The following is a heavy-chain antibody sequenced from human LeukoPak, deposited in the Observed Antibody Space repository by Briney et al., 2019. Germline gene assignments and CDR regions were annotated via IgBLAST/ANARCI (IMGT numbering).Heavy chain of an antibody. Sequence: GGSLRLSCAASGFSFSSSWMSWVRQAPGKGLEWVAHINQDGSENDYVDSVKGRFTISRDNAKNSLYLQMNSLRAEDTAVYYCARVAWPGPSSFDYWGQGTLVTVSS. J-gene: IGHJ4*02. CDR2: INQDGSEN. CDR3: ARVAWPGPSSFDY. CDR1: GFSFSSSW. D-gene: IGHD2-2*01. V-gene: IGHV3-7*01.